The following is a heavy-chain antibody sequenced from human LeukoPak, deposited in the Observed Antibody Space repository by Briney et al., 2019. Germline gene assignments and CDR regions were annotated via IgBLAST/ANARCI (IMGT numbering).Heavy chain of an antibody. CDR3: ARETGDSYYYYYYMDV. Sequence: PSETLSLTCTVPGGSISSSSYYWGWIRQPPGKGLEWIGSIYYSGSTYYNPSLKSRVTISVDTSKNQFSLKLSSVTAADTAVYYCARETGDSYYYYYYMDVWGKGTTVTVSS. V-gene: IGHV4-39*07. D-gene: IGHD7-27*01. CDR1: GGSISSSSYY. CDR2: IYYSGST. J-gene: IGHJ6*03.